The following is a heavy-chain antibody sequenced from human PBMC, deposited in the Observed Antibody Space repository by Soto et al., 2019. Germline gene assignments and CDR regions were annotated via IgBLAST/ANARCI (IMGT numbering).Heavy chain of an antibody. CDR3: ARVNLPRLVPQAISRGYYYYGMDV. CDR2: IIPIFGTA. D-gene: IGHD2-2*01. Sequence: QVQLVQSGAEVKKPGSSVKVSCKASGGTFSSYAISWVRQAPGQGLEWMGGIIPIFGTANYAQKFQGRVTITADQYTSTAYLKLSSLRSEDTVVYYCARVNLPRLVPQAISRGYYYYGMDVWGQGTTVTDSS. V-gene: IGHV1-69*01. J-gene: IGHJ6*02. CDR1: GGTFSSYA.